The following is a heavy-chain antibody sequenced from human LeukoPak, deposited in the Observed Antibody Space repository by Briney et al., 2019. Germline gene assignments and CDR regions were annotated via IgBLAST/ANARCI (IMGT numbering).Heavy chain of an antibody. V-gene: IGHV3-23*01. D-gene: IGHD4-11*01. CDR2: ISGSGGST. J-gene: IGHJ4*02. CDR3: AKDLSSKLYYFDY. CDR1: GFTFSSYI. Sequence: GGSLRLSCAASGFTFSSYIMNWVRQAPGKGLEWVSAISGSGGSTYYADSVKGRFTISRDNSKNTLYLQMNSLRAEDTAVYYCAKDLSSKLYYFDYWGQGTLVTVSS.